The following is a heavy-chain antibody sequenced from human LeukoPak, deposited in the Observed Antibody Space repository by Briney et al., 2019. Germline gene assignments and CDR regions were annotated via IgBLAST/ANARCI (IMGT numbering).Heavy chain of an antibody. CDR2: INHSGDT. CDR1: GDYLSSYY. Sequence: SETLSLTCAVYGDYLSSYYWSWVRQPPGRGLEWIGEINHSGDTNYTPSLESRVTISVDTSQDQIYLKLGSVTVADTAVHYCASGRGGSIRNGMDVWGQGTTVTVSS. D-gene: IGHD3-10*01. V-gene: IGHV4-34*01. CDR3: ASGRGGSIRNGMDV. J-gene: IGHJ6*02.